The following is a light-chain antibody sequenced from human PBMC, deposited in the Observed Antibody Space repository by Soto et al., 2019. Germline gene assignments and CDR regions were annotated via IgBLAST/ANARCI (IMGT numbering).Light chain of an antibody. CDR2: DVS. V-gene: IGLV2-11*01. J-gene: IGLJ1*01. Sequence: HSALTQPRSVSGSPGQSVTISCTGPTIDVDSSNYVSWYQQHPGKAPKLMIYDVSERPSGVPDRFSGSKSGSTASLTISGLQAEDEADYYCCSYATTFYVFGSGTKLTVL. CDR1: TIDVDSSNY. CDR3: CSYATTFYV.